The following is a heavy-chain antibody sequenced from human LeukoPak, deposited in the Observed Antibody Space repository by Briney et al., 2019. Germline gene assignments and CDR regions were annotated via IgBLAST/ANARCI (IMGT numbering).Heavy chain of an antibody. V-gene: IGHV4-34*01. CDR2: INHSGST. CDR3: ARTDTWIQRGFDP. J-gene: IGHJ5*02. D-gene: IGHD5-18*01. CDR1: GGSFSGYY. Sequence: PSETLSLTCAVYGGSFSGYYWSWIRQPPGKGLEWIGEINHSGSTNYNPSLKSRVTISVDTSKNQFSLKLSSVTAADTAVYYCARTDTWIQRGFDPWGQGTLVTVSS.